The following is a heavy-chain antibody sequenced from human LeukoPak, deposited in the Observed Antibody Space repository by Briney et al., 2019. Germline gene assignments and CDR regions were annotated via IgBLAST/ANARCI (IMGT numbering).Heavy chain of an antibody. CDR3: AEDRGNYYDSSGYYFFGYYFDY. Sequence: PGGSLRLSCAASGFTFSSYAMNWVRQAPGKGLEWVSAISGSGGGTYYAGSVKGRFTISRDNSKNTLYLQMNGLGAEDTAVYYCAEDRGNYYDSSGYYFFGYYFDYWGQGTLVTVSS. J-gene: IGHJ4*02. D-gene: IGHD3-22*01. CDR2: ISGSGGGT. V-gene: IGHV3-23*01. CDR1: GFTFSSYA.